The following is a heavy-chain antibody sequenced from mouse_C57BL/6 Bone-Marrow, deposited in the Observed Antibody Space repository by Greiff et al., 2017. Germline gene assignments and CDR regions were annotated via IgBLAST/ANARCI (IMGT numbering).Heavy chain of an antibody. V-gene: IGHV1-18*01. CDR2: INPNNGGT. J-gene: IGHJ3*01. CDR1: GYTFTDYN. CDR3: ARYGSSPAWFAY. D-gene: IGHD1-1*01. Sequence: VQLQQSGPELVKPGASVKIPCKASGYTFTDYNMDWVKQSHGKSLEWIGDINPNNGGTIYNQKFKGKATLTVDKSSSTAYMELRSLTSEDTAVYYCARYGSSPAWFAYWGQGTLVTVSA.